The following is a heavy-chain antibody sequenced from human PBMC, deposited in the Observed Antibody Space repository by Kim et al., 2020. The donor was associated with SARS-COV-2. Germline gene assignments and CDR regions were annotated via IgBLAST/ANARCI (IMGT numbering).Heavy chain of an antibody. CDR1: GFTFDAYT. CDR3: AKGAYDSSGYSLADD. V-gene: IGHV3-43*01. Sequence: GGSLRLSCAASGFTFDAYTMHWVRQAPGKGLEWVSLITWDGGSTYYADSVKGRFTISRDNSKNSLFLQMNSLRTEDTALYYCAKGAYDSSGYSLADDWGQGTLVTVSS. CDR2: ITWDGGST. J-gene: IGHJ4*02. D-gene: IGHD3-22*01.